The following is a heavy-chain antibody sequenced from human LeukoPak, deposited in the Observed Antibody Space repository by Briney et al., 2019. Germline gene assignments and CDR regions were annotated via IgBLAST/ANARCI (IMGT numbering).Heavy chain of an antibody. Sequence: ASVKVSCKASGYTFTGYYMHWVRQAPGQGLEWMGWINPNSGGTNYAQKFQGRVTMTRDTSISTAYMELSRLRSDDTAVYYCARSFRYYDSSSSYWGQGTLVTVSS. V-gene: IGHV1-2*02. CDR2: INPNSGGT. D-gene: IGHD3-22*01. CDR1: GYTFTGYY. J-gene: IGHJ4*02. CDR3: ARSFRYYDSSSSY.